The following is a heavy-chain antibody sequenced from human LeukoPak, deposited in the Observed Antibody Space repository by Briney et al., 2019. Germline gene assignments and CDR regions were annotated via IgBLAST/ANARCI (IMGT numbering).Heavy chain of an antibody. Sequence: GGSLRLSCAASGFTFRTYWMSWVHQAPGRGLEWVANIKQDGGEENYVDSVKGRFTISRDNAKNSLFLQTNSLRAEDTAMYYCARGRSGSYRYDAFDIWGQGTMVTVSS. J-gene: IGHJ3*02. CDR3: ARGRSGSYRYDAFDI. CDR2: IKQDGGEE. CDR1: GFTFRTYW. V-gene: IGHV3-7*01. D-gene: IGHD1-26*01.